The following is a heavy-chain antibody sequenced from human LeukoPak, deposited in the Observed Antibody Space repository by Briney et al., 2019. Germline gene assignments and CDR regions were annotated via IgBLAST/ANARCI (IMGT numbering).Heavy chain of an antibody. D-gene: IGHD5-12*01. Sequence: GGSLRLSCAASGFTFSDYYMSWIRQAPGKGLEWVSYISSSGSTIYYADSVKGRFTISRDNAKNSLYLQMNSLRAEDTAVYYCASQVAADAFDIWGQGTMVTVSS. J-gene: IGHJ3*02. CDR1: GFTFSDYY. V-gene: IGHV3-11*04. CDR3: ASQVAADAFDI. CDR2: ISSSGSTI.